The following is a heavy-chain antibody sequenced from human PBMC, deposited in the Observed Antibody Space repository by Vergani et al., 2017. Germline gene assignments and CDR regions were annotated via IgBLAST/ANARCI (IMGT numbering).Heavy chain of an antibody. D-gene: IGHD2-2*01. CDR3: AKDTVVVADRIYYYYMDV. CDR1: GFTFSSYA. J-gene: IGHJ6*03. V-gene: IGHV3-23*01. Sequence: EVQLLESGGGLVQPGGSLRLSCAASGFTFSSYAMSWVRQAPGKGLEWVSAISGSGGSTYYAVSVKGRFTISRDNSKNTLYLQMNSLRAEDTAVYYCAKDTVVVADRIYYYYMDVWGKGTTVTVSS. CDR2: ISGSGGST.